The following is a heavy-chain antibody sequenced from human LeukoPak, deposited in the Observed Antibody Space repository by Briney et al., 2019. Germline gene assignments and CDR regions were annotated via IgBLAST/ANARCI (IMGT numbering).Heavy chain of an antibody. V-gene: IGHV4-34*01. Sequence: PSETLSLTCAVYGGSFSGYYWSWIRQPPGKGLEWIGEINHSGSTNYNPSLKSRVAISVDTSKNQFSLKLSSVTAADTAVYYCATTRVRRFDYWGQGTLVTVSS. D-gene: IGHD4-17*01. CDR2: INHSGST. J-gene: IGHJ4*02. CDR3: ATTRVRRFDY. CDR1: GGSFSGYY.